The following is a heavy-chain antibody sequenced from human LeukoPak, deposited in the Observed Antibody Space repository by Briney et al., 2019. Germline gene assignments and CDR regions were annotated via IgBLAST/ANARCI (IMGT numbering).Heavy chain of an antibody. J-gene: IGHJ3*02. CDR3: ARDLVTVTKGFDI. CDR1: GDSISSYY. CDR2: INHSGST. V-gene: IGHV4-34*01. D-gene: IGHD4-17*01. Sequence: SETLCLTCTVSGDSISSYYWYWFRQPPGKGLEWIGEINHSGSTNYNPSLRSRVPISIDTSKNQFSVKLSSVTAADAAVYYCARDLVTVTKGFDIWGQGTMVTVSS.